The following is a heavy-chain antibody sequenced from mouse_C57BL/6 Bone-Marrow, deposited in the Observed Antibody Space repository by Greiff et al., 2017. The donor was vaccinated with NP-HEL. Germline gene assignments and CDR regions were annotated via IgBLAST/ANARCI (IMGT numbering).Heavy chain of an antibody. J-gene: IGHJ2*01. V-gene: IGHV14-3*01. D-gene: IGHD1-1*01. Sequence: EVKLMESVAELVRPGASVKLSCTASGFTIKNSYMHWVKQRPEQGLEWIGRIDPANGNTKYAPKFQGKATITADTSSNTAYLQLSSLTSEDTAIYYCSRTLITTVVAPDGWGKGTTLTVSS. CDR3: SRTLITTVVAPDG. CDR2: IDPANGNT. CDR1: GFTIKNSY.